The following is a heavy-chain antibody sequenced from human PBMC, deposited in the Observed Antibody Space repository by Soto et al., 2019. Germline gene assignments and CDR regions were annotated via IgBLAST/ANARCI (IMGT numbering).Heavy chain of an antibody. D-gene: IGHD3-10*01. V-gene: IGHV3-23*01. CDR3: ANSNFTYYYGSGSPYYFDY. CDR1: GFTFSSYA. Sequence: EVQLLESGGGLVQPGGSLRLSCAASGFTFSSYAMSWVRQAPGKGLEWVSAISGSGGSTYYADSVKGRFTISRDNSKNTLYLQMNSLRAEDTAVYYCANSNFTYYYGSGSPYYFDYWGQGTLVTVSS. J-gene: IGHJ4*02. CDR2: ISGSGGST.